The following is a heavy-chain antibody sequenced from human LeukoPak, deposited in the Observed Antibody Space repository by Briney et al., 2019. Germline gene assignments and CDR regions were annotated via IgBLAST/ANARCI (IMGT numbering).Heavy chain of an antibody. V-gene: IGHV3-74*01. CDR2: INSDGSAT. CDR3: ARGTAGYHSSYFDY. D-gene: IGHD3-16*02. J-gene: IGHJ4*02. Sequence: GGSLRLSCSASGFTFGSPWMHWVRQAPGKGLVWVSRINSDGSATAYADSVKGRFTISRDNAENTLYLQMNSLRAEDTAVYYCARGTAGYHSSYFDYWGQGTLVTVSS. CDR1: GFTFGSPW.